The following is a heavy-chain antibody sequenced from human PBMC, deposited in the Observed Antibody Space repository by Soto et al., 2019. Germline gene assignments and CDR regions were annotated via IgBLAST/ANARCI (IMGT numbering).Heavy chain of an antibody. CDR1: GFNFRKFA. V-gene: IGHV3-23*04. D-gene: IGHD6-19*01. CDR2: ISCCGGST. Sequence: EVQLVESGGALVQPGGSLRLSCAGSGFNFRKFAMSWVRQAPGEGLEWVSGISCCGGSTSYADSVKGRFSVARDDSTNTLSLQMNNLRVEDTAQYYCAKADGEQWLLPHLDKWGQGTLVTAS. J-gene: IGHJ4*02. CDR3: AKADGEQWLLPHLDK.